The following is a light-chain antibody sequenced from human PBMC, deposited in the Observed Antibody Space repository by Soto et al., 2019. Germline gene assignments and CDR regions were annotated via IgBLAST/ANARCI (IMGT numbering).Light chain of an antibody. V-gene: IGLV2-8*01. J-gene: IGLJ2*01. CDR2: EVS. Sequence: QSALTQPPSASGSPGQSVTISCTGTSSDVGGYNYVSWYQQHPGKAPKLMIYEVSKRPSGVPDRFSGSKSGNTASLTVSGLQAEDEADYYCSSYAGSNNLRKVFGGGTKLTVL. CDR1: SSDVGGYNY. CDR3: SSYAGSNNLRKV.